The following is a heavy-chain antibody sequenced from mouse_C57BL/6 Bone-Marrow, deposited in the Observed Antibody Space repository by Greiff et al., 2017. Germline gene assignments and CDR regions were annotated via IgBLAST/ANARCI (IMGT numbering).Heavy chain of an antibody. Sequence: EVQLVESGGGLVKPGGSLQLSCAASGFTFSDSGMHWVRQAPEKGLEWVAYISSGSSTIYYADTVKGRFTISRDNATNTLFLQMTSLRSEDTAMYYCARGGAPYAMDYWGQGTSVTVSS. V-gene: IGHV5-17*01. D-gene: IGHD3-1*01. J-gene: IGHJ4*01. CDR2: ISSGSSTI. CDR1: GFTFSDSG. CDR3: ARGGAPYAMDY.